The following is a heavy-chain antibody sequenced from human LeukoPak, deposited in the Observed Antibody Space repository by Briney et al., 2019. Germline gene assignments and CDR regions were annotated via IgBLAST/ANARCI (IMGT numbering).Heavy chain of an antibody. CDR3: ARVERGPRIAATFDP. CDR2: INPSGGST. D-gene: IGHD6-6*01. V-gene: IGHV1-46*01. CDR1: GYTFTSYY. Sequence: ASVKVSCKASGYTFTSYYMHWVRQAPGQGLEWMGIINPSGGSTSYAQKFQGRVTMTRDTSTSTVYMELSSLRSEDTAVYYCARVERGPRIAATFDPWGQGTLVTVSS. J-gene: IGHJ5*02.